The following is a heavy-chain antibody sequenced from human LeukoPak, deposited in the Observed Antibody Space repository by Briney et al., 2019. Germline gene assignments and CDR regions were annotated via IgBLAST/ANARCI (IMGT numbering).Heavy chain of an antibody. D-gene: IGHD4-17*01. CDR2: ITPIFGIA. J-gene: IGHJ4*02. CDR3: ARDNSGAVTTSYYFDY. CDR1: GGTFSSYA. Sequence: SVKVSCKASGGTFSSYAISWVRQAPGQGLEWMGRITPIFGIANYAQKFQGRVTITADKSTSTAYMELSSLRSEDTAVYYCARDNSGAVTTSYYFDYWGQGTLVTVSS. V-gene: IGHV1-69*04.